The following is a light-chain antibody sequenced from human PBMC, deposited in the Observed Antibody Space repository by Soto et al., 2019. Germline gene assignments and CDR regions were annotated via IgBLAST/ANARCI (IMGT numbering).Light chain of an antibody. J-gene: IGLJ1*01. V-gene: IGLV2-14*03. CDR3: SSYTDRKILV. CDR1: HNDIGTYDY. CDR2: GVT. Sequence: QSALTQPTSVSGSPGQSITISCTGNHNDIGTYDYVSWYQQHPGRAPRLLIHGVTTRPSGISGRFSASKSGLTASLTISGLQPEDEADYYCSSYTDRKILVFGTGTKVTVL.